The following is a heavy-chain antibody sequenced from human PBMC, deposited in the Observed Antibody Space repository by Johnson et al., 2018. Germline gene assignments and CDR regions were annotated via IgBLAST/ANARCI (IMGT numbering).Heavy chain of an antibody. Sequence: VQLVQSGAEVKKLGESLKISCKGSGYSFTSYWIGWVRQMPGKGLEWMGIIYPGDSDTRYSPSFQGQVTISADTSIRTPYLRWSSLKASDTAMYYCARSNSGSYPPGAFDIWGQGAMVTVSS. CDR2: IYPGDSDT. V-gene: IGHV5-51*01. CDR3: ARSNSGSYPPGAFDI. D-gene: IGHD1-26*01. CDR1: GYSFTSYW. J-gene: IGHJ3*02.